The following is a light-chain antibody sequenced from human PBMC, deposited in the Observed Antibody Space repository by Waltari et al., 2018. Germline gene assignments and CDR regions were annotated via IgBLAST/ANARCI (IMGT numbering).Light chain of an antibody. CDR2: GAS. Sequence: EIVLTQSPATLSLSPGERATLSCRASQRVSSYLVWYQQKPGQTPRLLIYGASNRAIGIPARFSGSGSGTDFTLTISSLESEDFAVYYCHQRSNWPITFGQGTRLEIK. J-gene: IGKJ5*01. CDR3: HQRSNWPIT. CDR1: QRVSSY. V-gene: IGKV3-11*01.